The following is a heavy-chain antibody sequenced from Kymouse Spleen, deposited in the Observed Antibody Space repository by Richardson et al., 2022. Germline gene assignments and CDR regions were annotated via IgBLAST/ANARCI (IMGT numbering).Heavy chain of an antibody. CDR3: AGGYSGYAPDY. CDR2: IWYDGSNK. CDR1: GFTFSSYG. V-gene: IGHV3-33*01. J-gene: IGHJ4*02. D-gene: IGHD5-12*01. Sequence: QVQLVESGGGVVQPGRSLRLSCAASGFTFSSYGMHWVRQAPGKGLEWVAVIWYDGSNKYYADSVKGRFTISRDNSKNTLYLQMNSLRAEDTAVYYCAGGYSGYAPDYWGQGTLVTVSS.